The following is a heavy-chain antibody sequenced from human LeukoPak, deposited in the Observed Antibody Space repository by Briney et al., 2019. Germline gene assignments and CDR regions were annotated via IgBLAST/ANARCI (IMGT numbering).Heavy chain of an antibody. CDR1: GGTFSSYA. Sequence: SVKVSCKASGGTFSSYAISWVRQAPGQGLEWMGGIIPIFGTANYAQKFQGRVTITADESTSTAYMELSSLRSEDTAVYYCARVDSSGYFFDYWGQGTLVTVSS. CDR2: IIPIFGTA. V-gene: IGHV1-69*13. CDR3: ARVDSSGYFFDY. D-gene: IGHD3-22*01. J-gene: IGHJ4*02.